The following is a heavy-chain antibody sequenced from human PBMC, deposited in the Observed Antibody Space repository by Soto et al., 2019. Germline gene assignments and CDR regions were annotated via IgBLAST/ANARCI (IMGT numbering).Heavy chain of an antibody. Sequence: QVQLVESGGGVVQPGRSLRLSCAASGFTFSSYGMHWVRQAPGKGLEWVAVIWYDGSNKYYADSVKGRFTISRDNSKNTLYLQMNSLRAEVTAGYYCARDRITGTTMQLYYYGMDVWGQGSTVTVSS. V-gene: IGHV3-33*01. CDR3: ARDRITGTTMQLYYYGMDV. J-gene: IGHJ6*02. CDR1: GFTFSSYG. CDR2: IWYDGSNK. D-gene: IGHD1-20*01.